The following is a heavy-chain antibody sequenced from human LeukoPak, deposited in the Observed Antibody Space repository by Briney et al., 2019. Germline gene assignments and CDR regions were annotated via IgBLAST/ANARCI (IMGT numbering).Heavy chain of an antibody. J-gene: IGHJ5*02. Sequence: GGSLRLSCAASGFTFSSYAMSWVRQAPGKGLEWVSAISGSGGSTYYADSVKGRFTISRDNSKNTLYLQMNSLRAEDTAVYYCARDKGSITMVRGVNYWFDPWGQGTLVTVSS. V-gene: IGHV3-23*01. CDR1: GFTFSSYA. D-gene: IGHD3-10*01. CDR2: ISGSGGST. CDR3: ARDKGSITMVRGVNYWFDP.